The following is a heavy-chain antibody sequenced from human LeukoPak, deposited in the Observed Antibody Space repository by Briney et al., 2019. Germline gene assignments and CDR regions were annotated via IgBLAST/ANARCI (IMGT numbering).Heavy chain of an antibody. J-gene: IGHJ4*02. Sequence: PGGSLRLSCAASGFTFSSYSMNWVRQAPGKGLEWVSSISSSSSYIYYADSVKGRFTISRDNAKNSLYLQMNSLRAEDTAVYNCARTAGPYGVFDYWGQGTLVTVSS. CDR1: GFTFSSYS. CDR2: ISSSSSYI. CDR3: ARTAGPYGVFDY. V-gene: IGHV3-21*01. D-gene: IGHD2-8*01.